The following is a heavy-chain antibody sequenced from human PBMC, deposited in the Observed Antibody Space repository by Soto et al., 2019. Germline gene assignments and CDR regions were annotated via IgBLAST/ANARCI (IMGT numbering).Heavy chain of an antibody. CDR2: IYYSGST. Sequence: SETLSLTCTVSGGSISSGGYYWSWIRQHPGKGLEWIGYIYYSGSTYYNPSLKSRVTISVDTSKNQFSLKLSSVTAADTAVYYCARIKFEGATGLPFAYWGQGTLVTVSS. CDR3: ARIKFEGATGLPFAY. CDR1: GGSISSGGYY. J-gene: IGHJ4*02. V-gene: IGHV4-31*03. D-gene: IGHD1-26*01.